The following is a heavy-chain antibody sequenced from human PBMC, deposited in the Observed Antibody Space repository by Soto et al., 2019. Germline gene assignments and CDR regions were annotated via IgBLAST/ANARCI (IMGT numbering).Heavy chain of an antibody. J-gene: IGHJ5*02. V-gene: IGHV1-3*01. D-gene: IGHD6-6*01. CDR1: GYTFTSYA. Sequence: GASVKVSCKASGYTFTSYAMHWVRQAPGQRLEWMGWINAGNGNTKYSQKFQGRVTITRDTSASTAYMELSSLRSEDTAVYYCARSIAARPPRLGNSFDPWAQGTLVTVS. CDR3: ARSIAARPPRLGNSFDP. CDR2: INAGNGNT.